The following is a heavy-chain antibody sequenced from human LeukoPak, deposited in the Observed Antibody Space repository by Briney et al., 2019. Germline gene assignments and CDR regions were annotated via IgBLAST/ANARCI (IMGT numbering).Heavy chain of an antibody. CDR2: MNPNSGNT. Sequence: GASVKVSCKASGYTFTSYDINWVRQATGQGLEWMGWMNPNSGNTGYAQTFQGRVTMTRDTSMSTAYMDLSSLRSDDTAVYYCAREVTRGVYGYWGQGTLVTVSS. J-gene: IGHJ4*02. CDR3: AREVTRGVYGY. CDR1: GYTFTSYD. V-gene: IGHV1-8*01. D-gene: IGHD3-10*01.